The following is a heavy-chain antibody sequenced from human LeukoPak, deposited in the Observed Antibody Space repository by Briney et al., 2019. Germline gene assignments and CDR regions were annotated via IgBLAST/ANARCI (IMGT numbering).Heavy chain of an antibody. J-gene: IGHJ4*02. CDR1: GFTFSSYE. Sequence: GGSLRLSCAASGFTFSSYEMNWVRQAPGKGLEWVANIKQDGSEKYYVDSVKGRFTISRDNAKNSLFLQMNSLRDEDTATYYCVRDLVWDTGRVDYWGQGTLVTVSS. D-gene: IGHD3/OR15-3a*01. V-gene: IGHV3-7*01. CDR3: VRDLVWDTGRVDY. CDR2: IKQDGSEK.